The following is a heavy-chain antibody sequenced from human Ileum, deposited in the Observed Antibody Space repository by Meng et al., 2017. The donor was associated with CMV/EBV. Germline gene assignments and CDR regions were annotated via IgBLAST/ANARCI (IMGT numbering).Heavy chain of an antibody. CDR2: ISYDGGTT. Sequence: GESLKISCAASGFTFSSYAMCWVRQAPREGLEWVSSISYDGGTTYYEDSVKGRFTISRDNSKSTLYLQMNSLRAEDMAVYFCAKDVAQPGSATYRGAHWGQGTLVTVSS. CDR1: GFTFSSYA. V-gene: IGHV3-23*01. D-gene: IGHD3-10*01. J-gene: IGHJ4*02. CDR3: AKDVAQPGSATYRGAH.